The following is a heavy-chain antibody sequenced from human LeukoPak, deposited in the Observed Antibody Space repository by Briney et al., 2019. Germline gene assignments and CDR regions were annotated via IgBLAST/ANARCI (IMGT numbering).Heavy chain of an antibody. Sequence: ETLSLTCTVSGGSIGTYYWSWIRQPPGKGLEWIGYIYYSGSTNYNPSLKSRVTISVDTSKNQFSLKLSSVTAADTAVYYCARDRGYEAFDYWGQGTLVTVSS. CDR3: ARDRGYEAFDY. J-gene: IGHJ4*02. CDR2: IYYSGST. V-gene: IGHV4-59*01. CDR1: GGSIGTYY. D-gene: IGHD5-12*01.